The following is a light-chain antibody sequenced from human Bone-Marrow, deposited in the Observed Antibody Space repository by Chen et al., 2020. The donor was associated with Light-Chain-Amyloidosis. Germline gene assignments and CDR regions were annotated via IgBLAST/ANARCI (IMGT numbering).Light chain of an antibody. CDR1: DLPTKY. CDR3: QSADSSGTYEVI. CDR2: RDT. Sequence: SYELTQPPSVSVSPGQTARITCSGDDLPTKYAYWYQQKPGQATVLVIHRDTERPSGISERFSGSSSGTTATFTISGVHAEDEADYHCQSADSSGTYEVIFGGGTKLTVL. V-gene: IGLV3-25*03. J-gene: IGLJ2*01.